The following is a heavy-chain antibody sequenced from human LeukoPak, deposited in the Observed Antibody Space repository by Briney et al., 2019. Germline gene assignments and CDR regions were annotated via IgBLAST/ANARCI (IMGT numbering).Heavy chain of an antibody. CDR3: ARGSDSGTPRWFDP. D-gene: IGHD1-26*01. J-gene: IGHJ5*02. CDR2: IDPNDGGT. Sequence: VASVKVSCKASGYTFTGHFIQWVRQAPGQGPEWMGRIDPNDGGTNYAQEFRGRVTMTRDTSISTAYMKLSSLRSDDTAVYYCARGSDSGTPRWFDPWGQGTLVTVSS. V-gene: IGHV1-2*06. CDR1: GYTFTGHF.